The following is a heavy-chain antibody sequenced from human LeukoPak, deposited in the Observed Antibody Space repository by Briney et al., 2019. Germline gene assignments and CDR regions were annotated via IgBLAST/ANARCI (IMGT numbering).Heavy chain of an antibody. D-gene: IGHD6-13*01. Sequence: SETLSLTCTVSGGSISSSNYYWGWIRQPPGKGLEWIGNIFYSGSTYYNPSLKSRVTISVDTSKNQFSLRLSSVTAADTAVYYCARTSIAAAGPRMDVWGQGTTVTVSS. CDR2: IFYSGST. CDR1: GGSISSSNYY. CDR3: ARTSIAAAGPRMDV. V-gene: IGHV4-39*01. J-gene: IGHJ6*02.